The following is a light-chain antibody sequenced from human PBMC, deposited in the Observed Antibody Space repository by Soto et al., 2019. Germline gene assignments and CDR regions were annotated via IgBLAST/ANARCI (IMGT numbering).Light chain of an antibody. Sequence: ETVLTQSPATLSLSPGERATLSCRASRSISTYLAWYQQKPGQAPRLLIYDASNRATGIPARFSGSGSGTDFTLTISSLEPEDFAVYYCQQRSNWPPVWTFGQGTKVDI. CDR3: QQRSNWPPVWT. J-gene: IGKJ1*01. V-gene: IGKV3-11*01. CDR1: RSISTY. CDR2: DAS.